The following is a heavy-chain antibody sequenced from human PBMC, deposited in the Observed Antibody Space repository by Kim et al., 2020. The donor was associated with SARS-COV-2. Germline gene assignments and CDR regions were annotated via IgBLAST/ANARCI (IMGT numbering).Heavy chain of an antibody. D-gene: IGHD3-9*01. J-gene: IGHJ4*02. CDR3: AKRVGDILTGTFDY. V-gene: IGHV3-23*01. CDR2: ISGSRGST. CDR1: GFTFSSFA. Sequence: GGSLRLSCAASGFTFSSFAMSWVRQAPGKGLEWVSAISGSRGSTYYADSVKGRFTISRDNSKNTLYLQMNSLRAEDTAVYYCAKRVGDILTGTFDYWGQGTLVTVSS.